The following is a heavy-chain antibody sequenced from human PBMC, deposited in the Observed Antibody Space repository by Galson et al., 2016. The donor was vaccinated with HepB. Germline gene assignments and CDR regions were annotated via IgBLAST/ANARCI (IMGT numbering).Heavy chain of an antibody. CDR2: ISSISSYT. CDR3: ARVNLRGFLEPRYGMDV. CDR1: GFTFSDYY. Sequence: SLRLSCAASGFTFSDYYMSWIRQAPGKGLEWVSYISSISSYTNYADSVKGRFTISRDNAKNSLYLQMNSLSAEDTAVYYCARVNLRGFLEPRYGMDVWGQGTTVTVSS. V-gene: IGHV3-11*06. D-gene: IGHD3-3*01. J-gene: IGHJ6*02.